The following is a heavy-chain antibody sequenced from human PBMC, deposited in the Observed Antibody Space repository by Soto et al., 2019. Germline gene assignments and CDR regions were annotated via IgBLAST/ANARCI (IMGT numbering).Heavy chain of an antibody. CDR2: ISSSGSTI. D-gene: IGHD4-4*01. CDR3: ARDWGTTVTPHYFDY. Sequence: GSLRLSCAASGFTFSDYYMSWIRQAPGKGLEWVSYISSSGSTIYYADSVKGRFTISRDNAKNSLYLQMNSLRAEDTAVYYCARDWGTTVTPHYFDYWGQGTLVTVSS. V-gene: IGHV3-11*01. CDR1: GFTFSDYY. J-gene: IGHJ4*02.